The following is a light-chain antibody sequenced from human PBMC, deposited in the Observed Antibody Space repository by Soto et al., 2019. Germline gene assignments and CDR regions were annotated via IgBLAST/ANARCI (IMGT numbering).Light chain of an antibody. CDR3: QQYVTSPHFT. CDR1: QSVSRNY. V-gene: IGKV3-20*01. CDR2: AAS. Sequence: EIMLTQSPGTLSLSPGERATLSCRASQSVSRNYLAWYQQKPGQAPRLLIYAASSRATGVPDRFNGSGSGTDFTLTISRLEPEDFAVYYCQQYVTSPHFTFGPGTKVDIK. J-gene: IGKJ3*01.